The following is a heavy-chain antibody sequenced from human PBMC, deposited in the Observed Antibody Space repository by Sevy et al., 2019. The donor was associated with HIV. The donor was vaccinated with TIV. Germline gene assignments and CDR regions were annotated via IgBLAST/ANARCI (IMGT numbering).Heavy chain of an antibody. CDR1: GGIFRSNA. J-gene: IGHJ4*01. CDR2: IIAVFGTT. D-gene: IGHD3-10*01. CDR3: ARDKYYYVSGSFDY. Sequence: ASVKVYCKASGGIFRSNAISWVRQAPGQGLEWMGGIIAVFGTTNYAQKFQGRVTVSADESRSTAYMELSSLRSEDTDVYYCARDKYYYVSGSFDYWGQGTQVTVSS. V-gene: IGHV1-69*13.